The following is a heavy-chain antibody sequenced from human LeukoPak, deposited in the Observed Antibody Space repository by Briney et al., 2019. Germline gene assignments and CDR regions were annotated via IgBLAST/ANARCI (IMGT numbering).Heavy chain of an antibody. D-gene: IGHD5-12*01. CDR2: INPNSGGT. V-gene: IGHV1-2*02. CDR3: AKDRAVATIGGIDY. Sequence: ASVKVSCKASGYTFNGYYKHWVRQAPGQGLEWMGWINPNSGGTNYAQKFQGRVTMTRDTSISTAYMELSRLRSDDTAMYYCAKDRAVATIGGIDYWGQGTLVTVSS. CDR1: GYTFNGYY. J-gene: IGHJ4*02.